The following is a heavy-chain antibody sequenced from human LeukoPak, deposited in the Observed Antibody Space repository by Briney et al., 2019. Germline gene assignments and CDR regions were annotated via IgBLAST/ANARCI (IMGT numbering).Heavy chain of an antibody. D-gene: IGHD3-3*01. CDR2: IYTSGST. Sequence: SQTLSLTCTVSGGSISSGSYYWSWIRQPAGKGLEWIGRIYTSGSTNYNPSLKSRVTISVDTSKNQFSLKLSSVTAADTAVYYCARGYFGSGSRYGMDVWGQGTTVTVSS. CDR3: ARGYFGSGSRYGMDV. J-gene: IGHJ6*02. CDR1: GGSISSGSYY. V-gene: IGHV4-61*02.